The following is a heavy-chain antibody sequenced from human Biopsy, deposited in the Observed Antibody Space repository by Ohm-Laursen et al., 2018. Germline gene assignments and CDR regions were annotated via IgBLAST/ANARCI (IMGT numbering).Heavy chain of an antibody. D-gene: IGHD3-3*01. J-gene: IGHJ4*02. CDR3: ARHSLDDFWSGAHYYFDY. CDR2: VYYSGST. CDR1: GDTFSGYY. Sequence: GTLSLTCAVYGDTFSGYYWGWLRQPPGKGLEWIGHVYYSGSTFYNSSLESRVTVSVDTSKNQFHLRLTSMSASDTAVYYCARHSLDDFWSGAHYYFDYWGLGTLVTVSS. V-gene: IGHV4-59*08.